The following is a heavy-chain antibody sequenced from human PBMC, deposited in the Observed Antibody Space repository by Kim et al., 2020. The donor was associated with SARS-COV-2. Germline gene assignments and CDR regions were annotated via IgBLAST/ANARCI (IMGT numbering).Heavy chain of an antibody. V-gene: IGHV3-48*03. CDR1: GFTFSSYE. Sequence: GGSLRLSCAASGFTFSSYEMNWVRQAPGKGLEWVSYISSSGSTIYYADSVKGRFTISRDNAKNSLYLQMNSLRAEDTAVYYCARLRVGVEESAAMLGDAFDIWGQGTMVTVSS. CDR2: ISSSGSTI. J-gene: IGHJ3*02. D-gene: IGHD2-2*01. CDR3: ARLRVGVEESAAMLGDAFDI.